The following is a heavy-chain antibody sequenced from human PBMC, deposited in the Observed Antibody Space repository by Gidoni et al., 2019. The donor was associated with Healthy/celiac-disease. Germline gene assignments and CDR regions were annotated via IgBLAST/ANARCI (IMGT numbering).Heavy chain of an antibody. Sequence: QVQLVESGGSVVQPGRSLRLSCAASGFTFSYYGMHWVRQTPGKGLEWVAVLSYDGGNKFYADSVKGRFTISRDNSKNTLYLQMNSLRAEDTAIYYCAKDIYGDYDFGMDYWGQGTLVTVSS. J-gene: IGHJ4*02. D-gene: IGHD4-17*01. CDR1: GFTFSYYG. CDR3: AKDIYGDYDFGMDY. CDR2: LSYDGGNK. V-gene: IGHV3-30*18.